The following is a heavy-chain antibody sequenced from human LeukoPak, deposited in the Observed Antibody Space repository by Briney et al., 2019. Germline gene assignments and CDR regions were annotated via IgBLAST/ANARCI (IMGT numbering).Heavy chain of an antibody. CDR3: VRGVRTTRGGYFDY. V-gene: IGHV4-59*01. D-gene: IGHD2-8*01. Sequence: SETLSLTCTVSGGSISSYYWSWIRQPPGKGLEWIGYIYYSGSTNYNPSLKSRVTISVDTSKNQFSLKLSSVTAADTAVYYCVRGVRTTRGGYFDYWGQGTLVTVSS. J-gene: IGHJ4*02. CDR2: IYYSGST. CDR1: GGSISSYY.